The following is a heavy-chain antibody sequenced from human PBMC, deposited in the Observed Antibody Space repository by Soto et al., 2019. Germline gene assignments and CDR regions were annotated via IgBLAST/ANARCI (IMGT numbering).Heavy chain of an antibody. CDR1: GFTFSSYS. J-gene: IGHJ4*02. D-gene: IGHD3-3*01. Sequence: EVQLVESGGGLVQPGGSLRLSCAASGFTFSSYSMNWVRQAPGKGLEWVSYVSSSSSTIYYGDSVKGRFTISRDNAKHSLYLQMHSLRAEDTAVYYCARALPDFWSGYSRTFDYWGQGTLVTVSS. V-gene: IGHV3-48*01. CDR3: ARALPDFWSGYSRTFDY. CDR2: VSSSSSTI.